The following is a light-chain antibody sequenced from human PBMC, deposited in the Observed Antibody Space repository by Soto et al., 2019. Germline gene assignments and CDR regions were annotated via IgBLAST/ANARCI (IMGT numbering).Light chain of an antibody. CDR1: QSVLYSSNNKNY. CDR3: QQCYSTSLT. V-gene: IGKV4-1*01. CDR2: WAS. Sequence: DIVMTQSPDSLAVSLGERATINCKSSQSVLYSSNNKNYLAWYQQKPGQPPKLLIYWASTRESGVPDRFSASGSGTDFTLTISSLQAEDVAVYYCQQCYSTSLTFGGGTKVEIK. J-gene: IGKJ4*01.